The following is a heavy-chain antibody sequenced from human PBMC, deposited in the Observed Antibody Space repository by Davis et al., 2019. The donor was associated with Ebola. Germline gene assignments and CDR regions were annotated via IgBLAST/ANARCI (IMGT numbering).Heavy chain of an antibody. CDR1: GYSFTSYW. J-gene: IGHJ4*02. CDR2: IDPSDSYT. CDR3: ARHGPSAMATVGFDY. Sequence: GESLKISCKGSGYSFTSYWIRWVRQMPGKGLEWMGRIDPSDSYTNYSPSFQGHVTISADKSISTAYLQWSSLKASDTAMYYCARHGPSAMATVGFDYWGQGTLVTVSS. D-gene: IGHD5-18*01. V-gene: IGHV5-10-1*01.